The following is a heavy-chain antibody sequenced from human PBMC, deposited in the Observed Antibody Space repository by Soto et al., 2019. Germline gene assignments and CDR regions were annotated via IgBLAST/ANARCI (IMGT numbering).Heavy chain of an antibody. CDR3: ARVGLVVRGPYSYCGTAV. CDR1: GGSISSYY. V-gene: IGHV4-4*07. D-gene: IGHD2-15*01. CDR2: IYTSGST. Sequence: PSENLYLTCTVSGGSISSYYWSWIRQPAGKGLEWIGRIYTSGSTNYNPSLKSRVTMSVDTSKNQFSLKLSSVTAADTAVYYCARVGLVVRGPYSYCGTAVRGKGTSVTVS. J-gene: IGHJ6*04.